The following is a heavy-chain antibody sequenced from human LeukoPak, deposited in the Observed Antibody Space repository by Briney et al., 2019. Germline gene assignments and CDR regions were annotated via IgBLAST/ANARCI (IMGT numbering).Heavy chain of an antibody. V-gene: IGHV1-2*06. J-gene: IGHJ4*02. CDR1: GYTFTGYY. Sequence: GASVKVSCKASGYTFTGYYMNWVRQAPGQGLEWMGRINPKTGGTNYAQKFQGRVTMTRDTSIDTAYMELSSLRSDDTSVYYCARDPRYCTGATCSIDFWGQGTLVTVSS. CDR2: INPKTGGT. CDR3: ARDPRYCTGATCSIDF. D-gene: IGHD2-8*02.